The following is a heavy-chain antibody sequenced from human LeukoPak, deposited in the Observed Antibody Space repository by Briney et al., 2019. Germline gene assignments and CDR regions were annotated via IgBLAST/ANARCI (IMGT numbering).Heavy chain of an antibody. J-gene: IGHJ4*02. V-gene: IGHV1-2*02. CDR1: GYTFTGYY. D-gene: IGHD6-13*01. Sequence: ASVKVSCKASGYTFTGYYMHWVRQAPGQGLEWMGWINHNSGGTNYAQKFQGRVTMTRDTSISTAYMELSRLRSDDTAVYYCARDLSWEYYFDYWGQGTLVTVSS. CDR3: ARDLSWEYYFDY. CDR2: INHNSGGT.